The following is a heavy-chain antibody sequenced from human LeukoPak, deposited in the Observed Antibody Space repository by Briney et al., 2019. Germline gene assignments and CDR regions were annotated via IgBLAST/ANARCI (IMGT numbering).Heavy chain of an antibody. J-gene: IGHJ6*03. V-gene: IGHV4-59*12. D-gene: IGHD2-2*01. CDR1: GGSISSYY. Sequence: SETLSLTCTVSGGSISSYYWSWIRQPPGKGLEWIGYIYYSGSTNYNPSLKSRVTISVDTSKNQFSLKLSSVTAADTAVYYCARVSCSSTSCPSPDYYMDVWGKGTTVTVSS. CDR3: ARVSCSSTSCPSPDYYMDV. CDR2: IYYSGST.